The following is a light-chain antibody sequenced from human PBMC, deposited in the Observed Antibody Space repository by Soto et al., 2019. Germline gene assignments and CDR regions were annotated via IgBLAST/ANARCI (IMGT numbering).Light chain of an antibody. CDR3: QQYAAYSYT. CDR1: QSISGW. V-gene: IGKV1-5*01. CDR2: DAS. Sequence: DIQMTQSPSTLSASVGDRVTITCRASQSISGWLAWYQQKPGKAPNFLIYDASSLESGVPSRFSGSGSGTEFTLTISSLQPDDFATYYCQQYAAYSYTFGQGTKLEIK. J-gene: IGKJ2*01.